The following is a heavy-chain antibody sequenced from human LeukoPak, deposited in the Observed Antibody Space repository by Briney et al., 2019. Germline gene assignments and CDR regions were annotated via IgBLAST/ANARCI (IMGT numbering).Heavy chain of an antibody. J-gene: IGHJ5*02. Sequence: SETLPLTCTVSGGSISSGDYYWCGRRQPPGARLEGLGYIYYSGSTYYNPSLKSRFTISGDTAKNPLSLKLSPVTAADPAVYYCARDYVWSWFDLGGRGTLVTVSS. CDR2: IYYSGST. V-gene: IGHV4-30-4*08. CDR1: GGSISSGDYY. D-gene: IGHD3-16*01. CDR3: ARDYVWSWFDL.